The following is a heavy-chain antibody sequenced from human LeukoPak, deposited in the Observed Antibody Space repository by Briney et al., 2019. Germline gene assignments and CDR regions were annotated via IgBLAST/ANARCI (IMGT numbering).Heavy chain of an antibody. V-gene: IGHV4-4*07. D-gene: IGHD3-9*01. Sequence: SETLSLTCSVSGDSISYFYWSWIRQAAGKGLEWIGRISGSGSTDYNASLKSRVTMSVDTSKNQLSLKVISVTAADTAVYFCARGEDFERYYLAYWGQGTLVTVSS. J-gene: IGHJ4*02. CDR3: ARGEDFERYYLAY. CDR1: GDSISYFY. CDR2: ISGSGST.